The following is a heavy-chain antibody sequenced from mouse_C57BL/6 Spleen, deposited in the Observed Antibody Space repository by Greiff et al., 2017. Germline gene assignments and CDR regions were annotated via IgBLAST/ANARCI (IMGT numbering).Heavy chain of an antibody. Sequence: VQLQQSGAELAKPGASVKLSCKASGYTFTSYWMHWVKQRPGQGLEWIGYINPSSGYTKYNQKFKDKATLTADKSSGTAYMQLSSLTYEDSAVYYGARSGMYDYDDGFDYWGQGTTLTVSS. CDR1: GYTFTSYW. D-gene: IGHD2-4*01. CDR2: INPSSGYT. CDR3: ARSGMYDYDDGFDY. V-gene: IGHV1-7*01. J-gene: IGHJ2*01.